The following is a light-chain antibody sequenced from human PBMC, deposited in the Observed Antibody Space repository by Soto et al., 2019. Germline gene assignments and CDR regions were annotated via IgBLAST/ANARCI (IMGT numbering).Light chain of an antibody. CDR2: AAS. CDR3: QQSYSTPYT. Sequence: DIQMTQSPFSLSASVGDRVSITCRASQSISNYLNWYQQQPGRAPKLLVFAASGLQSGVQSRFSGSGSGTDFTLTISSLQPEDFATYYCQQSYSTPYTFGQGTKLEIK. V-gene: IGKV1-39*01. CDR1: QSISNY. J-gene: IGKJ2*01.